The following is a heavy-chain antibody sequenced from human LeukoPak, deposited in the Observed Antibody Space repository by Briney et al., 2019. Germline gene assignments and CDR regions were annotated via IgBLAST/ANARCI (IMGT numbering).Heavy chain of an antibody. V-gene: IGHV3-23*01. Sequence: GGSLRLSCAASGFSFRDYWMSWVRQAPGKGLEWVSAISGSGGSTYYADSVKGRFTISRDNSKNTLYLQMNSLSAEDTAVYYCAKDRTYGSGWSSEFDYWGQGTLVTVSS. CDR1: GFSFRDYW. CDR2: ISGSGGST. CDR3: AKDRTYGSGWSSEFDY. D-gene: IGHD6-19*01. J-gene: IGHJ4*02.